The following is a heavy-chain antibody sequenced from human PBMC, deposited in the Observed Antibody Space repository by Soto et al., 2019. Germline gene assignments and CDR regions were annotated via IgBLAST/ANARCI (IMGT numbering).Heavy chain of an antibody. V-gene: IGHV1-69*13. D-gene: IGHD6-19*01. Sequence: WASVKVSCKASGGTSSSYAISWVRQAPGQGLEWMGGIIPIFGTANYAQKFQGRVTITADESTSTAYMELSSLRSEDTAVYYCARGEKQWLPLGGYYYYYGMDVWGQGTTVTVSS. CDR3: ARGEKQWLPLGGYYYYYGMDV. CDR1: GGTSSSYA. J-gene: IGHJ6*02. CDR2: IIPIFGTA.